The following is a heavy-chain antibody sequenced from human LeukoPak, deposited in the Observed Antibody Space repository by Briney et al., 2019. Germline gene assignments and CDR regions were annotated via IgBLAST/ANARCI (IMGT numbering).Heavy chain of an antibody. D-gene: IGHD5-12*01. Sequence: SETLSLTCTVSGDSISGSNYYWGWIRQPPGKGLEWIGNIHYRGSTFYNPSLKSRVTISVDRSKNQVSLKLSSVTAADTAVYYCARLQRLAKVGDYWGQGTLVTVSS. CDR2: IHYRGST. CDR3: ARLQRLAKVGDY. CDR1: GDSISGSNYY. J-gene: IGHJ4*02. V-gene: IGHV4-39*07.